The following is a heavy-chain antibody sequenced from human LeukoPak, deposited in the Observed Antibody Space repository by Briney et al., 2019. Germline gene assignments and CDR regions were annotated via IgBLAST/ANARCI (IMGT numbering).Heavy chain of an antibody. Sequence: SETLSLTCTVSGVSISSSNSYWGWIRQPPGKGLEWIGSIYYSGNTYYNASLKSQVSISIDTSKNQFSLRLTSVTAADTAVYYCARQTGSGLFILPGGQGALVTVSS. V-gene: IGHV4-39*01. J-gene: IGHJ4*02. D-gene: IGHD3/OR15-3a*01. CDR1: GVSISSSNSY. CDR3: ARQTGSGLFILP. CDR2: IYYSGNT.